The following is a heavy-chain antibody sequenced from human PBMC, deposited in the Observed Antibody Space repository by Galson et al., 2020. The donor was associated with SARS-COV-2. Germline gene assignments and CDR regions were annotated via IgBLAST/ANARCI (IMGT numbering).Heavy chain of an antibody. D-gene: IGHD3-22*01. CDR1: GFTFSSYA. V-gene: IGHV3-30*04. CDR2: ISYDGSNK. Sequence: GGSLRLSCAASGFTFSSYAMLWGRQAPGKGLEWVAVISYDGSNKYYGDSVKGRFTISRDNSKNTLYLQLNSLRAEDTALYYCARRTDSYFDYWGQGTLGTVSS. J-gene: IGHJ4*02. CDR3: ARRTDSYFDY.